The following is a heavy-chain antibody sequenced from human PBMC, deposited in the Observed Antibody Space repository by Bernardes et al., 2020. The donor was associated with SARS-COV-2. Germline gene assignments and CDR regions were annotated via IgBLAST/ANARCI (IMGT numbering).Heavy chain of an antibody. D-gene: IGHD3-10*01. Sequence: GGSLRLSCAASGFTFDDYAMHWVRQAPGKGLEWVSGISWNSGSIGYADSVKGRFTISRDNAKNSLYLQMNSLRAEDTALYYCANLGDGYGMDVWGQGTTVTVSS. CDR3: ANLGDGYGMDV. V-gene: IGHV3-9*01. CDR2: ISWNSGSI. J-gene: IGHJ6*02. CDR1: GFTFDDYA.